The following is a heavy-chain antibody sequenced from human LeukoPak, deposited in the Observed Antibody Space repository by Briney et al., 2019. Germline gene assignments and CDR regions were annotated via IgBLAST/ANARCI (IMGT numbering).Heavy chain of an antibody. Sequence: GASVKVSCKPYGYTFNTYGITWVRQAPGQGLEWMGWISPYNSNTNYAQKFQGRVTMTTDTSTSTAYMELRSLRSDDTAVYDCARGPHERSGYPDDWGQGTLVTVSS. CDR2: ISPYNSNT. CDR1: GYTFNTYG. V-gene: IGHV1-18*01. D-gene: IGHD3-22*01. CDR3: ARGPHERSGYPDD. J-gene: IGHJ4*02.